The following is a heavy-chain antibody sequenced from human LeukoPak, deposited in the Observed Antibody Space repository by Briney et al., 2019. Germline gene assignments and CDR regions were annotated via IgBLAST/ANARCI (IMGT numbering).Heavy chain of an antibody. CDR1: GFTFDDYG. CDR2: IKWNGGST. CDR3: ARLGFGELLSSHYYYYYYMDV. D-gene: IGHD3-10*01. V-gene: IGHV3-20*04. J-gene: IGHJ6*03. Sequence: PGGSLRLSCVASGFTFDDYGMSWVRQAPGKGLEWVSGIKWNGGSTGYEDSVKGRFIISRDNAKNSLFLQMNSLGAEDTALYYCARLGFGELLSSHYYYYYYMDVWGKGTTVTVSS.